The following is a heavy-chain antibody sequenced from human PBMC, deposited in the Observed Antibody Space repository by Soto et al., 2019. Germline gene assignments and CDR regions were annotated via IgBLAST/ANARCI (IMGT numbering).Heavy chain of an antibody. Sequence: SQTLSLSCAISGDGVSSNIAAWNWIRQSPSRGLECLGMTYYRSKWYNYYAVSVKSRITINPDTSKNQFSLQLNSVTPEDTAVYYCARAGVEYYDFWSAYYGMDVWGQGTTVTVSS. J-gene: IGHJ6*02. V-gene: IGHV6-1*01. CDR1: GDGVSSNIAA. D-gene: IGHD3-3*01. CDR3: ARAGVEYYDFWSAYYGMDV. CDR2: TYYRSKWYN.